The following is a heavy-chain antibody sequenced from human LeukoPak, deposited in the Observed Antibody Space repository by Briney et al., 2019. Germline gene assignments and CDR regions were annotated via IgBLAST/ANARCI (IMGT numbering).Heavy chain of an antibody. V-gene: IGHV4-34*01. D-gene: IGHD3-10*01. J-gene: IGHJ4*02. CDR2: INHSGST. Sequence: PSKTLSLTCAVYGGSFSGYYWSWIRQPPGKGLEWIGEINHSGSTNYNPSLKSRVTISVDTSKNQFSLKLSSVTAAETAVYYCARGPGMVRGVITPPWGQGTLVTVSS. CDR1: GGSFSGYY. CDR3: ARGPGMVRGVITPP.